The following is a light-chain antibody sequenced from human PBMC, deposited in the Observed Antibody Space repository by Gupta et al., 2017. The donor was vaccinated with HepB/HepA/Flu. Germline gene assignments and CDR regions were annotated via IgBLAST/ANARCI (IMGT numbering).Light chain of an antibody. V-gene: IGKV1-5*03. J-gene: IGKJ2*01. CDR2: KAS. Sequence: QMTQSPATLSASIGDRVTITCRASQSISVWLAWYQHKPGKAPRLLISKASNLEDGVPSRFSGSGSGTEFTLTISSLQPDDFATHYCQQYNDYSYTFGPGTKLEVK. CDR3: QQYNDYSYT. CDR1: QSISVW.